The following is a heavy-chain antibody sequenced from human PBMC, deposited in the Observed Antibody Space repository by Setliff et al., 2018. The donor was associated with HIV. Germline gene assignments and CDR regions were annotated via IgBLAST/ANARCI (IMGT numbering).Heavy chain of an antibody. CDR2: MNPGSRNT. Sequence: ASVKVSCKPSGYTFTNYDINWVRQAAGQGLEWMGWMNPGSRNTGYAQRLEGSVTMTWDTSISTAYMELNNVKFEDTAVYYCARARTDHYDRGRRSHYYLGVWARGATVTVSS. CDR1: GYTFTNYD. CDR3: ARARTDHYDRGRRSHYYLGV. V-gene: IGHV1-8*02. D-gene: IGHD3-22*01. J-gene: IGHJ6*03.